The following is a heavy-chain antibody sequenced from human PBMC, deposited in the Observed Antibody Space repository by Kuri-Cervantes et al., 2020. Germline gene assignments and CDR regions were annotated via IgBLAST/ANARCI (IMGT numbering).Heavy chain of an antibody. V-gene: IGHV3-48*01. CDR1: GFTFSSYS. CDR3: AKDPLAYGGHYFDY. J-gene: IGHJ4*02. CDR2: ISSSSSTI. D-gene: IGHD4-23*01. Sequence: GGSLRLSCAASGFTFSSYSMNWVRQAPGKGLEWVSYISSSSSTIYYADSVKGRFTISRDNSNNILYLQMNGLRADDTAVYYCAKDPLAYGGHYFDYWGQGTLVTVSS.